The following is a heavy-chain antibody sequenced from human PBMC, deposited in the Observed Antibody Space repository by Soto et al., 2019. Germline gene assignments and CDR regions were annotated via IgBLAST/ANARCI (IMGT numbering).Heavy chain of an antibody. D-gene: IGHD1-20*01. CDR1: GFTFSSYS. CDR3: ARLNWLDY. CDR2: ISSSSSTI. J-gene: IGHJ4*02. V-gene: IGHV3-48*04. Sequence: GESLKISCAASGFTFSSYSMNWVRQAPRKGLEWVSYISSSSSTIYYADSVKGRFTISRDNAKNSLYLQMNSLRAEDTAVYYCARLNWLDYWGQGTLVTVSS.